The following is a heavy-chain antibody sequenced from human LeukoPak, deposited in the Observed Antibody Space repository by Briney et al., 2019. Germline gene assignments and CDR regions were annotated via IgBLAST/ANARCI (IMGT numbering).Heavy chain of an antibody. D-gene: IGHD3-9*01. CDR1: GYTFTSYY. V-gene: IGHV1-46*01. CDR3: ARDSLDDILTGYYTGAFDY. J-gene: IGHJ4*02. CDR2: INPSGGST. Sequence: ASVKVSCKASGYTFTSYYMHWVRQAPGQGLEWMGIINPSGGSTSYAQKFQGRVTMTRDMSTSTVYMELSSLGSEDTAVYYCARDSLDDILTGYYTGAFDYWGQGTLVTVSS.